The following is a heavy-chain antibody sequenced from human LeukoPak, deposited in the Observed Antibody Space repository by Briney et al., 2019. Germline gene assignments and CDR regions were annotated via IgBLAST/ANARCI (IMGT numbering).Heavy chain of an antibody. CDR1: GWSFSGYY. CDR3: ARGKSRWPQSRGHFEL. D-gene: IGHD5-24*01. V-gene: IGHV4-34*01. CDR2: INHSGSA. J-gene: IGHJ2*01. Sequence: WETLTLTCAVSGWSFSGYYLSWIRQPPGKGLEWVGEINHSGSANYNPALTNGGTISVGTHDNQFSLQLSTVTAADTAVYYCARGKSRWPQSRGHFELWGRGTLVTVSS.